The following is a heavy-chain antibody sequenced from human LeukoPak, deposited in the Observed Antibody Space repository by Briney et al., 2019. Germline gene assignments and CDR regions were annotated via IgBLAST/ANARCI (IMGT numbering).Heavy chain of an antibody. CDR2: IYDSGST. CDR3: ARVVGRYCSSTSCYIAY. J-gene: IGHJ4*02. D-gene: IGHD2-2*02. V-gene: IGHV4-59*01. CDR1: GGSISTYY. Sequence: PSETLSLTCIVSGGSISTYYWSWIRQPPGKGLEWIGYIYDSGSTNYNASLKSRVTISEDTSKRQFSLKLRSVTAADTAVYYCARVVGRYCSSTSCYIAYWGQGTLVTASS.